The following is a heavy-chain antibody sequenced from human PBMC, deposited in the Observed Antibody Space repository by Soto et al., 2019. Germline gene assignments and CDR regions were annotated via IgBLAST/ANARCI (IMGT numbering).Heavy chain of an antibody. CDR2: ISYDGSNK. J-gene: IGHJ3*02. D-gene: IGHD2-15*01. CDR3: ATTHPDGSDAFDI. V-gene: IGHV3-30-3*01. CDR1: GFTFSSYA. Sequence: GGSLRLSCAASGFTFSSYAMHWVRQAPGKGLEWVAVISYDGSNKYYADSVKGRFTISRDNSKNTLYLQMNSLRAEDTAVYYCATTHPDGSDAFDIWGQGTMVTVSS.